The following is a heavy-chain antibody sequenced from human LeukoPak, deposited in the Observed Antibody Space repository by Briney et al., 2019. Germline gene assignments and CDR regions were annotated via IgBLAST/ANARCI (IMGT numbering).Heavy chain of an antibody. Sequence: GASVKVSCKASGYTLTSYGISWVRQAPGQGLEWMGWISAYNGNTNYAQKLQGRVTMTTDTSTSTAYMELRSLRSDDTAVYYCARDWYSSSSGYYYYYMDVWGKGTTVTVSS. CDR2: ISAYNGNT. CDR1: GYTLTSYG. J-gene: IGHJ6*03. V-gene: IGHV1-18*01. CDR3: ARDWYSSSSGYYYYYMDV. D-gene: IGHD6-6*01.